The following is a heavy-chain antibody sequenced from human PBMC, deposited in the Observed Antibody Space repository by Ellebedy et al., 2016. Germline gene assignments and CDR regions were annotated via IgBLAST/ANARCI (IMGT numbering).Heavy chain of an antibody. J-gene: IGHJ4*02. CDR1: GFTFSNYA. Sequence: GESLKISCAASGFTFSNYAMSWVRQAPGKGLEWVSSISGSGNSPDYADSVKGRFTISRDNSKNTLYLQMNTLSAEDTAVYYCAKDLRAVAGTAADHWGQGTQVTVS. D-gene: IGHD6-19*01. CDR2: ISGSGNSP. CDR3: AKDLRAVAGTAADH. V-gene: IGHV3-23*01.